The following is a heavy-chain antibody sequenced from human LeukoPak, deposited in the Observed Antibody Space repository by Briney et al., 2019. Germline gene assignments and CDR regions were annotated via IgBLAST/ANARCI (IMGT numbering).Heavy chain of an antibody. J-gene: IGHJ4*02. Sequence: PSETLSLTCAVYGGSFSGYYWSWIRQPPGKGLEWIGEINHSGSTNYNPSLKSRVTTSVDTSKNQFSLKLSSVTAADTAVYYCARGGRGIQLWKYFDYWGQGTLVTVSS. CDR3: ARGGRGIQLWKYFDY. CDR2: INHSGST. V-gene: IGHV4-34*01. CDR1: GGSFSGYY. D-gene: IGHD5-18*01.